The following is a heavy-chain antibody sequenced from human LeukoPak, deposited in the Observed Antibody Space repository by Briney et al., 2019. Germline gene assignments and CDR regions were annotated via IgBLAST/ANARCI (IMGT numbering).Heavy chain of an antibody. V-gene: IGHV3-21*01. D-gene: IGHD2-15*01. CDR1: GFTFSHYS. J-gene: IGHJ5*02. CDR3: ARSSPQLGYCSCGSCYLELDP. CDR2: ISSSSTYI. Sequence: GGCLRLSCAASGFTFSHYSMNWVRQAPGKGLEWVSSISSSSTYIYYADSLKGRFTISRDNAKNSLYLQMNSLRAEDTAVYYCARSSPQLGYCSCGSCYLELDPWGQGTLVTVSS.